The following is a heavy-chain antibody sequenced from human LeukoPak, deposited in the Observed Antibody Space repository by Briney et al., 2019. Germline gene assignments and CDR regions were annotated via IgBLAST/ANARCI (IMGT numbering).Heavy chain of an antibody. Sequence: SETLSLTCTVSGYSIKSGYSWGWIRQPPGKGLEWIGNIYHSGSSFYMSSLKSRLIISVDTSKNQFSLKLISVTAADTAVYFCAVGTSYYGSEPDYWGQGTLVTVSS. CDR2: IYHSGSS. J-gene: IGHJ4*02. D-gene: IGHD3-10*01. CDR3: AVGTSYYGSEPDY. CDR1: GYSIKSGYS. V-gene: IGHV4-38-2*02.